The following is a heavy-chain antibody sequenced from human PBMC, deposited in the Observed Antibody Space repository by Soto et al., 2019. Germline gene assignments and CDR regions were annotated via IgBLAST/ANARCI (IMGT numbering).Heavy chain of an antibody. V-gene: IGHV3-23*01. CDR2: ISGSGATT. Sequence: VQLLESGGGLVQPGGSLRLSCAASGFTFSSYAMTWVRQAPGKGLEWVSAISGSGATTYHADSVKGRFTISRDNSKNTLYLQMNSLRAEDTALYYCAKDQAAAGTISRYFQHWGQGTLVTVSS. CDR3: AKDQAAAGTISRYFQH. D-gene: IGHD6-13*01. J-gene: IGHJ1*01. CDR1: GFTFSSYA.